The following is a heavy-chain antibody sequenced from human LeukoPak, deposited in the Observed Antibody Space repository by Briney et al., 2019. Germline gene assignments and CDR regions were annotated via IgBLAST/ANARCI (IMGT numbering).Heavy chain of an antibody. D-gene: IGHD3-10*01. CDR1: GGSISSYY. V-gene: IGHV4-4*07. Sequence: SETLSLTCTVSGGSISSYYWSWIRQPAGKGLEWIGRIYTSGSTNYNPSLKSRVTMSVDTSKNQFSLKLSSVTATDTAVYYCAGPIDRGLYAFDIWGQGTMVTVSS. J-gene: IGHJ3*02. CDR2: IYTSGST. CDR3: AGPIDRGLYAFDI.